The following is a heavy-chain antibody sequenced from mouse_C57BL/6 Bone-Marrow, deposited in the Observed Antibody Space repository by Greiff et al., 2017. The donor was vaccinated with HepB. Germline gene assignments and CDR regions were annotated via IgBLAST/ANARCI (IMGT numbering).Heavy chain of an antibody. J-gene: IGHJ2*01. Sequence: QVQLQQPGAELVRPGSSVKLSCKASGYTFTSYWMDWVKQRPGQGLEWIGNIYPSDSETHYNQKFKDKATLTVDKSSSTAYMQLSSLTSEDSAVYYCARAPYGTHLYYFDYWGQGTTLTVSS. D-gene: IGHD2-1*01. CDR3: ARAPYGTHLYYFDY. CDR2: IYPSDSET. CDR1: GYTFTSYW. V-gene: IGHV1-61*01.